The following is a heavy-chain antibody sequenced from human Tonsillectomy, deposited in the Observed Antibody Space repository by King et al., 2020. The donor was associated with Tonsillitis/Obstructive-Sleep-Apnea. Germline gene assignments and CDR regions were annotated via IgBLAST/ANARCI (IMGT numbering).Heavy chain of an antibody. V-gene: IGHV5-10-1*03. Sequence: VQLVESGAEVKKPGESLRISCQGSGYSFTNSWINWVRQMPGKGLEWMGRIDPSDSYTNYNPSFQGHVTISADKSISTAYLQWSSLKASDTAMYYCARRQDSSNWWVGGLDVWGQGTTVTVSS. CDR2: IDPSDSYT. CDR1: GYSFTNSW. CDR3: ARRQDSSNWWVGGLDV. J-gene: IGHJ6*02. D-gene: IGHD6-13*01.